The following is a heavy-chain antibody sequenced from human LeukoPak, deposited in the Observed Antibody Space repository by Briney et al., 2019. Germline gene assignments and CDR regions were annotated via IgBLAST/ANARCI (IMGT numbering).Heavy chain of an antibody. D-gene: IGHD2-2*01. CDR1: GFTLSSYG. V-gene: IGHV3-30*02. CDR2: IRYDGSNK. J-gene: IGHJ3*02. CDR3: ARGIVVVPAATDAFDI. Sequence: PGGSLRLSCAASGFTLSSYGMHWVRQAPGKGLEWVAFIRYDGSNKYYADSVKGRFTISRDNAKNSLYLQMNSLRAEDTAVYYCARGIVVVPAATDAFDIWGQGTMVTVSS.